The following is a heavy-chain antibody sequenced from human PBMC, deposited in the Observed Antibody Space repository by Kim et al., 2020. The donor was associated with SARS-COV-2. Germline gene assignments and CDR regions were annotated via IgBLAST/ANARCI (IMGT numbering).Heavy chain of an antibody. V-gene: IGHV4-39*01. CDR3: ASYYGSGSYWYFDL. CDR1: GGSISSSSYY. J-gene: IGHJ2*01. D-gene: IGHD3-10*01. Sequence: SETLSLTCTVSGGSISSSSYYWGWIRQPPGKGLEWIGSIYYSGSTYYNPSLKSRVTISVDTSKNQFSLKLSSVTAADTAVYYCASYYGSGSYWYFDLWGRGTLVTVSS. CDR2: IYYSGST.